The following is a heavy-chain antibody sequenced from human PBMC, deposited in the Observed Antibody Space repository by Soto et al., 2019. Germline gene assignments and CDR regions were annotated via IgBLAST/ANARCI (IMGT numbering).Heavy chain of an antibody. Sequence: QVQLVESGGGVVQPGRSLRLSCAASGFTFSSYGMHWVRQAPGKGLEWVAVIWYDGSNKYYADSVKGRFTISRDNSKNTLYLQLNSLRAEDTAVYYCARREWADNFDYWGQGTLVTVSS. CDR2: IWYDGSNK. CDR1: GFTFSSYG. J-gene: IGHJ4*02. V-gene: IGHV3-33*01. D-gene: IGHD3-3*01. CDR3: ARREWADNFDY.